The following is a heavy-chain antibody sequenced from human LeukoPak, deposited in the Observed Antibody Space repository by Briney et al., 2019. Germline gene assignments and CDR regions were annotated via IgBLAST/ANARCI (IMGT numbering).Heavy chain of an antibody. CDR1: GFTFSSYA. V-gene: IGHV3-23*01. Sequence: GGSLRLSCTASGFTFSSYAMSWVRQAPGKGLEWVSAISGSGGSTYYADSVKGRFTISRDNSKNTLYLQMNSLRAEDTAVYYCAKDRGGLLWFGELPNDPHYYYGMDVWGQGTTVTVSS. CDR2: ISGSGGST. D-gene: IGHD3-10*01. CDR3: AKDRGGLLWFGELPNDPHYYYGMDV. J-gene: IGHJ6*02.